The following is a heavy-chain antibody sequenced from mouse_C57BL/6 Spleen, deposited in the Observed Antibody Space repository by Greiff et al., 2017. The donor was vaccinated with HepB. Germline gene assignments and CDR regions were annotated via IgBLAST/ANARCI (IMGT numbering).Heavy chain of an antibody. CDR2: IYPGDGDT. CDR3: ARNTVTEAMDY. D-gene: IGHD2-13*01. CDR1: GYAFSSYW. Sequence: VQLQQSGAELVKPGASVKISCKASGYAFSSYWMNWVKQRPGKGLEWIGQIYPGDGDTNYNGKFKGKATLTADKSSSTAYMQLSRLTSEDSAVYFCARNTVTEAMDYWGQGTSVTVSS. J-gene: IGHJ4*01. V-gene: IGHV1-80*01.